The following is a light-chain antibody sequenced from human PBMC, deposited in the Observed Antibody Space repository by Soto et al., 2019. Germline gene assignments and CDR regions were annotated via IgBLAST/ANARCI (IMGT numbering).Light chain of an antibody. Sequence: DIQMTQSPSTLSTSVADRVTITCRASQSISGWLAWYQQKPGKAPNLLIYDASTLESGVPSRFSGSGSGTEFTLSISSLQPDDFATYYCQQYSTYSYTFGQGTKVEIK. CDR2: DAS. CDR3: QQYSTYSYT. CDR1: QSISGW. J-gene: IGKJ2*01. V-gene: IGKV1-5*01.